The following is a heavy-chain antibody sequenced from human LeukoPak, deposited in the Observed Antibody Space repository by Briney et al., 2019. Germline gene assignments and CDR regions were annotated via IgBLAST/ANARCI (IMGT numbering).Heavy chain of an antibody. V-gene: IGHV3-74*01. CDR1: GFTFSSYW. CDR2: INTDGSST. Sequence: GGSLRLSCAPSGFTFSSYWMHWVRQAPGKGLVWVSHINTDGSSTTYADSVKGRFTISRDNAKNTLYLQMNSLRAEDTAVYYCAVDLRDSSGSWGQGTLVTVSS. D-gene: IGHD3-22*01. CDR3: AVDLRDSSGS. J-gene: IGHJ4*02.